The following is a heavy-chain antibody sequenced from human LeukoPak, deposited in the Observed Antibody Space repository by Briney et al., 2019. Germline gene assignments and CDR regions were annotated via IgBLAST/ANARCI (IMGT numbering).Heavy chain of an antibody. CDR1: GFTFSSYG. CDR2: IWYDGSNK. D-gene: IGHD7-27*01. Sequence: GRSLRLSCAASGFTFSSYGMHWVRQAPGKGLEWVAVIWYDGSNKYYADSVKGRFTVSRDNSKNTLYLQMNSLRAEDTAVYYCAKDGGLWVSAHWGDSWGRGTLVTVSS. CDR3: AKDGGLWVSAHWGDS. V-gene: IGHV3-33*06. J-gene: IGHJ4*02.